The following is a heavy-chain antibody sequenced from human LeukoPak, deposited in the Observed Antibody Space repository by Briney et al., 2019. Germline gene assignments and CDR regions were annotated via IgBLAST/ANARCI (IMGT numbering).Heavy chain of an antibody. CDR3: ARVPLGIAQWLEPHY. V-gene: IGHV1-18*01. CDR1: GYTFTSYG. CDR2: ISAYNGNT. D-gene: IGHD6-19*01. J-gene: IGHJ4*02. Sequence: RRASVKVSCKASGYTFTSYGISWVRQAPGQGLEWMGWISAYNGNTNYAQKLQGRVTMTTDTSTSTAYMELRSLRSDDTAVYYCARVPLGIAQWLEPHYWGQGTLVTVSS.